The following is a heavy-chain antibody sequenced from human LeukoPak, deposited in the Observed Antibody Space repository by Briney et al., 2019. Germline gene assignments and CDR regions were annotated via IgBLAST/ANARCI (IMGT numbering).Heavy chain of an antibody. CDR2: IWYDGSNK. J-gene: IGHJ4*02. Sequence: GRSLRLSCAASGFTFSSYGMHWVRQAPGKGLEWVAVIWYDGSNKYYADSVKGRFTISRDNSKNTLYLQMNSLRAEDTAVYYCARDGDYGDYNIDYWGQGTLVTVSS. D-gene: IGHD4-17*01. CDR3: ARDGDYGDYNIDY. CDR1: GFTFSSYG. V-gene: IGHV3-33*08.